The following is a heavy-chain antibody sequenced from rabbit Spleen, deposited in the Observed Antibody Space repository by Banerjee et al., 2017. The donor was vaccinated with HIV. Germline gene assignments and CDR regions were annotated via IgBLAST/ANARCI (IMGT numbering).Heavy chain of an antibody. CDR2: INTYTTKA. Sequence: EQLEESGGGLVQPEGSLTLTCKASGVSFSDKDVMCWVRQAPGKGLQWIACINTYTTKAVYATWAIDRFTISRTSSTTVTLQMTSLTAADRATYFCARDLVGVIGWNFYLWGPGTLVTVS. J-gene: IGHJ4*01. CDR3: ARDLVGVIGWNFYL. CDR1: GVSFSDKDV. V-gene: IGHV1S45*01. D-gene: IGHD1-1*01.